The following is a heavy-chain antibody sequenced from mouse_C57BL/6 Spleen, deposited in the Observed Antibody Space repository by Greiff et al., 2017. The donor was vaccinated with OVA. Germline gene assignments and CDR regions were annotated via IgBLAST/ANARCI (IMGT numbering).Heavy chain of an antibody. CDR1: GYTFTDYE. J-gene: IGHJ3*01. CDR2: IAPETGGT. Sequence: VQLQQSGAELVRPGASVTLSCKASGYTFTDYEMHWVKQTPVHGLEWIGAIAPETGGTAYNQKFKGKAILTADKSSSTAYMELRSLTSEDSAVYYCTRSPFAYWGQGTLVTVSA. V-gene: IGHV1-15*01. CDR3: TRSPFAY.